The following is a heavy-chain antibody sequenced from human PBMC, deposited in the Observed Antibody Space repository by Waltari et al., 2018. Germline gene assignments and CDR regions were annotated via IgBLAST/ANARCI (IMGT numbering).Heavy chain of an antibody. CDR1: GFTFSDHG. D-gene: IGHD4-17*01. CDR3: ASMATTSDFDY. V-gene: IGHV3-33*01. Sequence: QVRLEQSGGGVVQPGGSLRLYCAASGFTFSDHGMLWVRQAPVMGLEWVSLIWHDGTYKYYADFVKGRFSISRDNSKNMVYLQMNGLRAEDTAVYFCASMATTSDFDYWGQGALVTVSS. CDR2: IWHDGTYK. J-gene: IGHJ4*02.